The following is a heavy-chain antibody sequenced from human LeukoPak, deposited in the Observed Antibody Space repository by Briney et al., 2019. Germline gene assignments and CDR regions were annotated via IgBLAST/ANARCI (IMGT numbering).Heavy chain of an antibody. Sequence: PSETLSLPCTVSGGSISSGDYYWSWIRQPPGKGLEWIGYIYYSGSTYYNPSLKGRVTISVDTSKNQFSLKLSSVTAADTAVYYCARDSHVDTAMVNSFDPWGQGTLVTVSS. CDR2: IYYSGST. CDR1: GGSISSGDYY. CDR3: ARDSHVDTAMVNSFDP. V-gene: IGHV4-30-4*08. J-gene: IGHJ5*02. D-gene: IGHD5-18*01.